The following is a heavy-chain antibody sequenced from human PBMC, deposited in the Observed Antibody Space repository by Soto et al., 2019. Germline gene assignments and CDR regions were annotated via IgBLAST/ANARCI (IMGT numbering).Heavy chain of an antibody. CDR1: GFTFSDYG. J-gene: IGHJ4*02. D-gene: IGHD2-15*01. CDR3: ARAYCSGGFCYVVSDY. V-gene: IGHV3-48*02. Sequence: PGGSLRLSCASSGFTFSDYGMNWVRQAPGKGLEWLSYIGTGSTTIYYADFVKGRFTISRDNAKNSLYLQMNSLRDEDTAVYYCARAYCSGGFCYVVSDYWGQGTLVTVSS. CDR2: IGTGSTTI.